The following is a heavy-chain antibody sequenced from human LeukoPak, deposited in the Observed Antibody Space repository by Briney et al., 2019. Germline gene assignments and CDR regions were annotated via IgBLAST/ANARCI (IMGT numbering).Heavy chain of an antibody. Sequence: SETLSLTCTVSGGSLNGYHWGWIRQPPGKGLECIGYIHSSEGTAHNDSLKSRLTISLDTSKNQFSLTLSSVTAADTAVYYCARHVYGEGMVVWGKGTTVTVSS. D-gene: IGHD4-17*01. CDR2: IHSSEGT. CDR1: GGSLNGYH. V-gene: IGHV4-59*08. CDR3: ARHVYGEGMVV. J-gene: IGHJ6*04.